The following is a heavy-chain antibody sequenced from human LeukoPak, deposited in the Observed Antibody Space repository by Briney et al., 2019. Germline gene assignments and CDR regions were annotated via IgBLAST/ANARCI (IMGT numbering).Heavy chain of an antibody. D-gene: IGHD3-9*01. CDR1: GASINSYY. CDR3: ARGAVLRYFDWLFLADAFDI. J-gene: IGHJ3*02. Sequence: SETLSLTCTVSGASINSYYWSWIRQPPGKGLEWIGYIYYSGSFTYNPSLRSRVTLSIHTSKSQFSLNLNSVTAADTAVYYCARGAVLRYFDWLFLADAFDIWGQGTMVTVSS. V-gene: IGHV4-59*12. CDR2: IYYSGSF.